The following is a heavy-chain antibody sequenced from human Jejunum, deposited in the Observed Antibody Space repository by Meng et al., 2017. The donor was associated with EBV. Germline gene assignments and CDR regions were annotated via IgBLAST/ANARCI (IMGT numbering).Heavy chain of an antibody. V-gene: IGHV3-53*01. CDR1: GFIVSGHY. Sequence: EWQVRESGGGLIHPGGSLRLSCAASGFIVSGHYMSWVRQAPGKGLEWVSVIYTDGSTYYADSVKGRFTISRDNSKNTLFIQMNNLRVDDTAVYYCVRGPWNNWGQGTLVTVSS. CDR3: VRGPWNN. J-gene: IGHJ4*02. CDR2: IYTDGST. D-gene: IGHD1/OR15-1a*01.